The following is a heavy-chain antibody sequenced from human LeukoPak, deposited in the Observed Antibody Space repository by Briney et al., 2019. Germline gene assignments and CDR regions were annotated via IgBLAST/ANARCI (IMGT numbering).Heavy chain of an antibody. Sequence: PGGSLRLSCGASGFTFSSFSMNWVRQAPGKGLEWVSSITPTSSYIYYADSVRGRFTISRDNAKNSLFLQMDSLSAEDTAVYYCVRIRRSSATGGYYYYYDYWGQGILVTVSS. D-gene: IGHD3-22*01. J-gene: IGHJ4*02. V-gene: IGHV3-21*01. CDR1: GFTFSSFS. CDR3: VRIRRSSATGGYYYYYDY. CDR2: ITPTSSYI.